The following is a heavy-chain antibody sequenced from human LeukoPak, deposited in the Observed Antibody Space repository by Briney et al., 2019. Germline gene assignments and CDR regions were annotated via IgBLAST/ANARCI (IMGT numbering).Heavy chain of an antibody. Sequence: SGGSLRLSCAASGFTFDDYGMSWVRQAPGKGLEWVSAISGSGGSTYYADSVKGRFTISRDNSKNTLYLQMNSLRAEDTAVYYCAKYVVVAVAGTCDYWGQGTLVTVSS. D-gene: IGHD6-19*01. CDR1: GFTFDDYG. CDR3: AKYVVVAVAGTCDY. J-gene: IGHJ4*02. CDR2: ISGSGGST. V-gene: IGHV3-23*01.